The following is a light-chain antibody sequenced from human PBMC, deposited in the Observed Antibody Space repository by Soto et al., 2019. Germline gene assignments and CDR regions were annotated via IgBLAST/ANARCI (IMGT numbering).Light chain of an antibody. CDR1: QNVENNY. J-gene: IGKJ1*01. V-gene: IGKV3-20*01. Sequence: ENGLTQSPGTLSLSPGERSTVXXRASQNVENNYLVWFQQRPGQAPGLXIHGASSRAAGVPDRFTGSGSGTDFALTINRVEAEDFAVYYCQQYGSSPWTFGQGTKVDIK. CDR2: GAS. CDR3: QQYGSSPWT.